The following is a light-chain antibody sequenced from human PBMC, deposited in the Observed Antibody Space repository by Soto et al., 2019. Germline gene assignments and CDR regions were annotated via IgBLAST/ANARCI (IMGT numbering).Light chain of an antibody. CDR2: GAS. Sequence: EVVMTQSLATLSLSPGDRATLSSRASQSISCTLTWYQQKPGQAPRLLNRGASTSAPGFPARFSGSGSGTDFTITISIQPAEDLVVYCWQQNNNLPWTFGQGTKVDIK. V-gene: IGKV3-15*01. J-gene: IGKJ1*01. CDR1: QSISCT. CDR3: QQNNNLPWT.